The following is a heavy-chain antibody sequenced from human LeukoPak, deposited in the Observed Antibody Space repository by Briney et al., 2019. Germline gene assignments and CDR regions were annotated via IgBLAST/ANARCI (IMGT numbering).Heavy chain of an antibody. V-gene: IGHV5-51*01. CDR3: ARTQGYYDSSGYLTNWFDP. CDR2: IYPGDSDT. Sequence: KVGESLKISCKGSGYSFTSYWIGWVRQMPGKGLEWMGIIYPGDSDTRYSPSFQGQVTISADKSISTAYLQWSSLKASDTAMYYCARTQGYYDSSGYLTNWFDPWGQGTLVTVSS. J-gene: IGHJ5*02. D-gene: IGHD3-22*01. CDR1: GYSFTSYW.